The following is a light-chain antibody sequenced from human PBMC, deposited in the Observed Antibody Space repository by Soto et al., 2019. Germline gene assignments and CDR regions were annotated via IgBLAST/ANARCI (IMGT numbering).Light chain of an antibody. CDR1: SSDFGSYNR. CDR2: GVT. CDR3: SSYTATRTYV. J-gene: IGLJ1*01. Sequence: QSALTQPPSVSGSPGQSVTISCTGTSSDFGSYNRVSWYQRPPGTGPKLIICGVTDRPSGVSNRFSGSKSGNTASLTVSGLQAEDEGDYYCSSYTATRTYVFGTGTKVTVL. V-gene: IGLV2-18*02.